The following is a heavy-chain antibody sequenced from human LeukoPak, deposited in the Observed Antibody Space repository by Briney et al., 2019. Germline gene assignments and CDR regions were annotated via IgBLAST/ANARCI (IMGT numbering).Heavy chain of an antibody. V-gene: IGHV4-59*08. CDR3: ARQGDGYDWYFDL. Sequence: SETLSLTCTVSGGSISRYYWSWIRQPPGKGLEWIGYIYYSGSTNYNPSLKSRVTISVDTSKNQFSLKLSSVTAADTAVYYCARQGDGYDWYFDLWGRGTLVTVSS. J-gene: IGHJ2*01. CDR1: GGSISRYY. D-gene: IGHD5-24*01. CDR2: IYYSGST.